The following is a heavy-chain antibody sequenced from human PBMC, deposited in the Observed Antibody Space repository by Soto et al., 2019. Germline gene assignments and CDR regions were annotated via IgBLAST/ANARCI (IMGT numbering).Heavy chain of an antibody. CDR1: GGTFSSYA. V-gene: IGHV1-69*13. CDR3: AGEVVVVVPAAMDYYYYGMDV. Sequence: GASVKVSCKASGGTFSSYAISWVRQAPGQGLEWMGGIIPIFGTANYAQKFQGRVTITADESTSTAYIELSSLRSEDTAVYYCAGEVVVVVPAAMDYYYYGMDVWGQGTTVTVSS. J-gene: IGHJ6*02. D-gene: IGHD2-2*01. CDR2: IIPIFGTA.